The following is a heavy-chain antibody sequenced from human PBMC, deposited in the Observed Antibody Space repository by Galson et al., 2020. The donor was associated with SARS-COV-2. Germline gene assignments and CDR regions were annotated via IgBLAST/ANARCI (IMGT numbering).Heavy chain of an antibody. V-gene: IGHV3-64*02. Sequence: GESLKISCVASGFFFSVYSMHWVRQAPGKGLEYVSAIPNTGRKTFYADSVKGRFTISRDNSKNTLYLQMGSLRTEDMASYYCARDGGKSGIDYWGQGTLVTVSS. D-gene: IGHD1-1*01. CDR1: GFFFSVYS. CDR3: ARDGGKSGIDY. J-gene: IGHJ4*02. CDR2: IPNTGRKT.